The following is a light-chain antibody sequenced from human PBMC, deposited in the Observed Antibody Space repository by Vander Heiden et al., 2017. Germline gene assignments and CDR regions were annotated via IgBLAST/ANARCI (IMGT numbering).Light chain of an antibody. V-gene: IGKV3-20*01. Sequence: EIVLTQSPGTLSLSPGERATLSCRASQSVSSSYLAWYQQKPGQAPRLLIYGASSRANGIPDRFSGSGSGTDFTLTISRLEPEDFAVYYCQQDGSPLTFGGGTKVEIK. CDR1: QSVSSSY. J-gene: IGKJ4*01. CDR2: GAS. CDR3: QQDGSPLT.